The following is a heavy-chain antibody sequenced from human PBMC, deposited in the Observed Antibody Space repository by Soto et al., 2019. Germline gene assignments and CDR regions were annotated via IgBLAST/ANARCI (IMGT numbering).Heavy chain of an antibody. J-gene: IGHJ4*02. CDR2: IYYSGST. Sequence: SETLSLTCTVSGGSISSYYWSWIRQPPGKGLEWIGYIYYSGSTNYNPSLKSRVTISVDTSKNQFSLKLSSVTAADTAVYYCARYSGYEEEIRYYFDYWGQGTLVTVSS. CDR1: GGSISSYY. D-gene: IGHD5-12*01. V-gene: IGHV4-59*08. CDR3: ARYSGYEEEIRYYFDY.